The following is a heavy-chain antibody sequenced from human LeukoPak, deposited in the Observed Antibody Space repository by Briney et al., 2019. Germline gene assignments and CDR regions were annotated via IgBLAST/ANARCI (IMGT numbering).Heavy chain of an antibody. J-gene: IGHJ1*01. Sequence: SETLSLTCTVSGGSISSSSYYWGWIRQPPGKGLEWIGSIYYSGSTYYNPSLKSRVTISVDTSKNQFSLKLSSVTAADTAVYYCASWQWLAKGPEYFQHWGQGTLVTVSS. CDR2: IYYSGST. CDR3: ASWQWLAKGPEYFQH. V-gene: IGHV4-39*07. CDR1: GGSISSSSYY. D-gene: IGHD6-19*01.